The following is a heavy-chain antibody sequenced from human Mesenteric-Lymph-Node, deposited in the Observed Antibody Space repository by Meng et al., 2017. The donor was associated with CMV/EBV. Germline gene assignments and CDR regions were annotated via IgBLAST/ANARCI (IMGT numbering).Heavy chain of an antibody. CDR2: IGTAGDT. CDR1: GFTFSSYD. CDR3: ARGEGFFGVVIIYLLGGFLYYYYGMDV. Sequence: GESLKISCAASGFTFSSYDMHWVRQATGKGLEWISAIGTAGDTYYPGSVKGRFTISRENAKNSLYLQMNSLRAGDTAVYYCARGEGFFGVVIIYLLGGFLYYYYGMDVWGQGTTVTVSS. D-gene: IGHD3-3*01. J-gene: IGHJ6*02. V-gene: IGHV3-13*01.